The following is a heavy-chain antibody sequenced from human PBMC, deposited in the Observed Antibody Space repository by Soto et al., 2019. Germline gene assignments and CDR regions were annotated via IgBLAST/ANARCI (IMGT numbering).Heavy chain of an antibody. CDR2: IIPIFGTA. CDR3: ARAVRWEQPDYYYYYGMDV. CDR1: GGTFSSYA. V-gene: IGHV1-69*13. Sequence: ASVKVSCKASGGTFSSYAISWVRQAPGQGLEWMGGIIPIFGTANYAQKFQGRVTITADESTSTAYMELSSLRSEDTAVYYCARAVRWEQPDYYYYYGMDVWGQGTTVTVSS. D-gene: IGHD1-26*01. J-gene: IGHJ6*02.